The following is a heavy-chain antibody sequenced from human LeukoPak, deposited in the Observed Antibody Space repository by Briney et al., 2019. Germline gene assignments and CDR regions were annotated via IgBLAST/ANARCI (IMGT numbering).Heavy chain of an antibody. CDR2: IYYSGRT. J-gene: IGHJ3*02. Sequence: PSETLSLTCTVSGGSITSHYWSWTRQAPGKGLEWIVFIYYSGRTKYNPPLQSRVTISLDTSEKKFSLKVTSVNAANTAVYYCTRLLDNDSSGDPDTFDMWGQGTVVTVSS. CDR1: GGSITSHY. D-gene: IGHD3-22*01. V-gene: IGHV4-59*08. CDR3: TRLLDNDSSGDPDTFDM.